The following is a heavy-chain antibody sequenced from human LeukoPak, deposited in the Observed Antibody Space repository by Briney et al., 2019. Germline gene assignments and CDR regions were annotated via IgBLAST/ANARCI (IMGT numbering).Heavy chain of an antibody. Sequence: PGGSLRLSCAASGFTFSSYAMSWVRQAPGKVLEWVSAISGSGGSTYYADSVKGRFTISRDNSKNTLYLQMNSLRAEDTAVYYCTTDHIVGVQPFDYWGQGTLVTVSS. CDR2: ISGSGGST. V-gene: IGHV3-23*01. CDR1: GFTFSSYA. D-gene: IGHD1-26*01. CDR3: TTDHIVGVQPFDY. J-gene: IGHJ4*02.